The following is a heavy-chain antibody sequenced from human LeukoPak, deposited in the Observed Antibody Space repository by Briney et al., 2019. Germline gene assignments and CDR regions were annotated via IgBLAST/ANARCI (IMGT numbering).Heavy chain of an antibody. J-gene: IGHJ4*02. CDR2: IKSKTDGGTT. D-gene: IGHD3-3*01. CDR3: TTSQRPYTYYDFWSGYYPFVY. V-gene: IGHV3-15*01. CDR1: GFTFSNAW. Sequence: PGGSLRLSCAASGFTFSNAWMSWVRQAPGKGLEWVGRIKSKTDGGTTDYAAPVKGRFTISRDDSKNTLYLQMNSLKTEDTAVYYCTTSQRPYTYYDFWSGYYPFVYWGQGTLVSVSS.